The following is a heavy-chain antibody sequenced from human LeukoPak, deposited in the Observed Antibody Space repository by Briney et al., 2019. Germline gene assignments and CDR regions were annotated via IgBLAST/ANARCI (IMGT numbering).Heavy chain of an antibody. D-gene: IGHD2-2*01. V-gene: IGHV3-30-3*01. CDR3: ARGYCSSTSCYAGGLDY. CDR2: ISYDGSNK. J-gene: IGHJ4*02. CDR1: GFTFSSSA. Sequence: GGSLRLSCAASGFTFSSSAMHWVRQAPGKGLEWVAVISYDGSNKYYADSVKGRFTISRDNSKNTLYLQMNTLRAEDTAVYYCARGYCSSTSCYAGGLDYWGQGTLVTVSS.